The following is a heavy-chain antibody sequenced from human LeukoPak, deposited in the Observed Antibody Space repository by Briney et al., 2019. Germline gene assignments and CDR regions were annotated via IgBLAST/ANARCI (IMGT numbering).Heavy chain of an antibody. CDR3: AKGYATPKSRYYFDY. V-gene: IGHV3-23*01. Sequence: PGGSLRLPCAASGFTFSSYAMSWVRQAPGKGLEWVSVISSSGGNTYYADSVKGRFTISRDSSKNTLYLQMNSLRAEDTAVYYCAKGYATPKSRYYFDYWGQGTLVTVSS. CDR1: GFTFSSYA. D-gene: IGHD2-8*01. CDR2: ISSSGGNT. J-gene: IGHJ4*02.